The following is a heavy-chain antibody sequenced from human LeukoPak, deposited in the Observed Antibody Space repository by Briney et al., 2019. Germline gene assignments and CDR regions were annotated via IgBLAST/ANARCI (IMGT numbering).Heavy chain of an antibody. CDR3: TANYNY. Sequence: GGSLRLSCAASGFTFNTFWMHWVRQVPGKGLVWVSRINSDESRTNYADSVKGRFTISRDNAKNTLYLHMNSLRAEDTAVYYCTANYNYWGQGTLVTVSS. J-gene: IGHJ4*02. CDR1: GFTFNTFW. V-gene: IGHV3-74*01. CDR2: INSDESRT. D-gene: IGHD3-10*01.